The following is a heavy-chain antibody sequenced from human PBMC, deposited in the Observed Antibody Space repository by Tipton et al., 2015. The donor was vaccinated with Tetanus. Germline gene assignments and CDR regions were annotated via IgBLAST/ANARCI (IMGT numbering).Heavy chain of an antibody. V-gene: IGHV3-53*01. CDR1: GSTVSSYQ. J-gene: IGHJ4*02. D-gene: IGHD7-27*01. CDR2: IYSDGST. CDR3: ARGLGVDY. Sequence: QLVQSGGGMTQPGDSLRLSCAASGSTVSSYQMTWVRQAPGKGLEWVSVIYSDGSTYYADSVKGRFTISRDNLKNTLSLQMNSLRAEDTAVYYCARGLGVDYWGQGTLVTVSS.